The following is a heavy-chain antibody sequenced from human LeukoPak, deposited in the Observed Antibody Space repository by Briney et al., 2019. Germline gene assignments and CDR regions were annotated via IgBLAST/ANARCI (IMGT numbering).Heavy chain of an antibody. CDR1: GGTFSSYS. CDR2: IIPIFGTA. Sequence: SVKVSCKASGGTFSSYSISWVRQAPGQGLEWMGGIIPIFGTANYAQKFQGRVTITADESTNTAYMELSSLRSEDAAVYYCARGPTYYYGSGSYLYYYYMDVWGKGTTVTVSS. CDR3: ARGPTYYYGSGSYLYYYYMDV. D-gene: IGHD3-10*01. V-gene: IGHV1-69*13. J-gene: IGHJ6*03.